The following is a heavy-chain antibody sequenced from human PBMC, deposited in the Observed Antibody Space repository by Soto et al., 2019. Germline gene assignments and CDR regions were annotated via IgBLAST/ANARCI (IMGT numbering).Heavy chain of an antibody. Sequence: ASVKVSWKAFGYTFTSYDIYWVRQATGRGLEWMGWMNPNTGNSAYAQKFQGRVTVTSDTSINTVHMELSSLRSEDTAVYYCARRAETNGWNGFGADKYYFDFWGQGTLVTVSS. J-gene: IGHJ4*02. V-gene: IGHV1-8*01. CDR1: GYTFTSYD. CDR3: ARRAETNGWNGFGADKYYFDF. D-gene: IGHD1-1*01. CDR2: MNPNTGNS.